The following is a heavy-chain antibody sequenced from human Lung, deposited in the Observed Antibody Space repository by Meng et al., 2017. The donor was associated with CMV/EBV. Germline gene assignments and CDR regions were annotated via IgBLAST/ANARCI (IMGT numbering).Heavy chain of an antibody. Sequence: VRRRESGPGLVKPSQTLSLTWTVSGGSIGSGGYYWSWIRQHPGKGLEWIGYIYYTGSTFYNPSLKSRVTISVDTSKNQFSLKLIPATAADTAVYYCAREAGRDGYATPKFDYWGQGTLVTVSS. CDR3: AREAGRDGYATPKFDY. CDR2: IYYTGST. CDR1: GGSIGSGGYY. V-gene: IGHV4-31*02. J-gene: IGHJ4*02. D-gene: IGHD5-24*01.